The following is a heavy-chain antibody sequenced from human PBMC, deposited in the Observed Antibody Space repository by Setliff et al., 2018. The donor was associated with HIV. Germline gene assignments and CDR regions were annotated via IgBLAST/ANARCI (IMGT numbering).Heavy chain of an antibody. J-gene: IGHJ4*02. CDR1: YDTISTADYY. Sequence: TSETLSLTCTASYDTISTADYYWSWIRQPPGKGLEWIGFVSYTGTTRYSPSLKSRITISIDTSKNQFSLQLSSVTAADTAVYYCARLSTTSRDFDSWGQGTLVT. D-gene: IGHD3-10*01. V-gene: IGHV4-30-4*01. CDR2: VSYTGTT. CDR3: ARLSTTSRDFDS.